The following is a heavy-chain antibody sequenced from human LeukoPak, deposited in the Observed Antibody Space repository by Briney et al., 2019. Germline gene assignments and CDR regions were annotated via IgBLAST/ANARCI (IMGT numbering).Heavy chain of an antibody. V-gene: IGHV3-11*01. Sequence: GGSLRLSCAASGFTFSDYYMSWIRQAPGKGLEWVSYISSSGSTIYYADSVKGRFTISRDNAKNSLYLQMNSLRAEDTAVYYCARDRDGYNSDSWFDPWGQGTLVTVSS. CDR1: GFTFSDYY. CDR3: ARDRDGYNSDSWFDP. J-gene: IGHJ5*02. CDR2: ISSSGSTI. D-gene: IGHD5-12*01.